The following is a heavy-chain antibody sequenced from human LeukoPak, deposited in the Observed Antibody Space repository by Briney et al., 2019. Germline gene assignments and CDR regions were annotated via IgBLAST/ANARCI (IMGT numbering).Heavy chain of an antibody. Sequence: AGGSLGLSCVASGFTFSSFWMSWVRQAPGRGLEFVANIDQDGSVRNYVDSVKGRFIISRDNAKNSLYLQMDSLRAEDTAVYFCARDPGSSSFDYWGLGTPVTVSS. D-gene: IGHD6-13*01. V-gene: IGHV3-7*01. CDR3: ARDPGSSSFDY. CDR1: GFTFSSFW. J-gene: IGHJ4*02. CDR2: IDQDGSVR.